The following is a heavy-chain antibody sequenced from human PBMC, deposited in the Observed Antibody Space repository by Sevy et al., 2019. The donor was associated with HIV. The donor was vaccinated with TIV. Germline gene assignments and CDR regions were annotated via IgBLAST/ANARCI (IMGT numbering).Heavy chain of an antibody. V-gene: IGHV1-18*04. CDR2: ISAYNGNT. CDR1: GYTFTSYG. Sequence: ASVKVSCKASGYTFTSYGISWVRQAPGQGLEWMGWISAYNGNTNYEQKLQGRVTMTTDTSTSTAYMELRSLRSDDTAVYYCASDLGGEGATRRDYWGQGTLVTVSS. J-gene: IGHJ4*02. CDR3: ASDLGGEGATRRDY. D-gene: IGHD1-26*01.